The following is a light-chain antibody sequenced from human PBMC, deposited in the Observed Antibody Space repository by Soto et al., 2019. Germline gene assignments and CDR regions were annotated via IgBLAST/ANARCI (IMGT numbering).Light chain of an antibody. J-gene: IGKJ5*01. CDR2: DAY. CDR1: QSFRGL. CDR3: QQRHIWPIT. Sequence: EVVLTQSPVTLSLSPGERATLSCRASQSFRGLLAWYQQKPGQAPRLLIYDAYNRATGIPPRFSGSGSGTDFTLTISSLEPEDSAVYYCQQRHIWPITFGQGTQLEIK. V-gene: IGKV3-11*01.